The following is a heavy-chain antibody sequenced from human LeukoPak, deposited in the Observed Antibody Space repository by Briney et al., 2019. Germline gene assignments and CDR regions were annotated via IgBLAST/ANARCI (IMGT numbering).Heavy chain of an antibody. CDR3: AKGGLLLWFGELFGSYMDV. J-gene: IGHJ6*03. D-gene: IGHD3-10*01. CDR1: GFTFSSYG. Sequence: GGSLRLSCAASGFTFSSYGMSWVRQAPGKGLEWVSAISGSGGSTYYADSVKGRFTISRDNSKNTLYLQMNSLRAEDTAVYYCAKGGLLLWFGELFGSYMDVWGKGTTVTISS. V-gene: IGHV3-23*01. CDR2: ISGSGGST.